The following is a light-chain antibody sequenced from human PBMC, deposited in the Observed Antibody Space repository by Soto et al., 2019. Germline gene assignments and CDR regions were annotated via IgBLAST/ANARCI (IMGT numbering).Light chain of an antibody. J-gene: IGKJ5*01. Sequence: EIVMTQSPATLSVSPGERATLSCRASQSVNSNLAWYQQKPGQAPRLLFYGASTRATGIPARFSGSGSGTEFTLTISSLQSEDFAVYYCQQYNDWPSITFGQGTRLDIK. CDR3: QQYNDWPSIT. CDR2: GAS. V-gene: IGKV3-15*01. CDR1: QSVNSN.